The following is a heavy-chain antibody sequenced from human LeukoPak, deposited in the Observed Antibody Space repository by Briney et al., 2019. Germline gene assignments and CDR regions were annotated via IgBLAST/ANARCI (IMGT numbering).Heavy chain of an antibody. CDR2: ISYDGSNK. J-gene: IGHJ4*02. CDR1: GFTFSSYG. D-gene: IGHD3-3*01. CDR3: ARDFTIFGVVIGY. V-gene: IGHV3-30*03. Sequence: PGGSLRLSCAASGFTFSSYGMHWVRQAPGKGLEWVAVISYDGSNKYYADSVKGRFTISRDNSKNTLYLQMNSLRAEDTAVYYCARDFTIFGVVIGYWGQGTLVTVSS.